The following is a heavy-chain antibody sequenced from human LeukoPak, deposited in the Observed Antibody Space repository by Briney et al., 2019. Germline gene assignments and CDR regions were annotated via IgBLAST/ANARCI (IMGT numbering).Heavy chain of an antibody. J-gene: IGHJ6*03. D-gene: IGHD4-17*01. CDR3: ARESDYNDSGKYYYYMDV. CDR1: GGSISSGGHF. V-gene: IGHV4-30-2*01. Sequence: PSETLSLTCTVSGGSISSGGHFWSWIRQPPGKALEWIGYISHSGNTYYNPSLKSRLTISIDRSKDQFSLKLNSVTAADAAVYYCARESDYNDSGKYYYYMDVWGKGTTVTVSS. CDR2: ISHSGNT.